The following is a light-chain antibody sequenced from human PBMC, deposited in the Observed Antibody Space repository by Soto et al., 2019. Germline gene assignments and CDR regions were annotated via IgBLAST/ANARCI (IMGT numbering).Light chain of an antibody. V-gene: IGKV1-5*03. CDR3: QQYNSYWT. CDR2: KAS. Sequence: DIQMTQSPSTLSASVGDRVTITCRASQSVSGWLAWFQQKPGRAPKLLIYKASSLESGVPSRFSGSGFGTEFILTINSLQPDDFATYYCQQYNSYWTFGQGTKVEMK. CDR1: QSVSGW. J-gene: IGKJ1*01.